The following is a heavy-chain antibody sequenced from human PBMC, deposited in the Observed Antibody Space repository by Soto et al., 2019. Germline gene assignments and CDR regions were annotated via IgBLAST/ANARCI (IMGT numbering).Heavy chain of an antibody. D-gene: IGHD3-10*01. CDR3: AKDGFASTWYFDL. Sequence: QVQLVESGGGVVQPGRSLRLSCAASGFTFSSYGMHWVRQAPGKGLEWVAVISYDGSNKYYADSVKGRFTISRDNSKNTLYLQMNSLRAEHTAVYYCAKDGFASTWYFDLWGRGTLVTVSS. CDR1: GFTFSSYG. V-gene: IGHV3-30*18. J-gene: IGHJ2*01. CDR2: ISYDGSNK.